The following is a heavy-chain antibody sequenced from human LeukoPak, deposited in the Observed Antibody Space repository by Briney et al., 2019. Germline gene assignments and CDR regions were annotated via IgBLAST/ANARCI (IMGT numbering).Heavy chain of an antibody. CDR2: TYGSGST. CDR3: ASCHYDILTGYRREFDY. Sequence: SETLSLTCTVSGGSISSYYWSWIRQPPGKGLEWIGHTYGSGSTNYNPSLKSRVTLSVDTSKNQFSLKLSSVTAADTAVYYCASCHYDILTGYRREFDYWGQGILVTVSS. CDR1: GGSISSYY. V-gene: IGHV4-59*01. D-gene: IGHD3-9*01. J-gene: IGHJ4*02.